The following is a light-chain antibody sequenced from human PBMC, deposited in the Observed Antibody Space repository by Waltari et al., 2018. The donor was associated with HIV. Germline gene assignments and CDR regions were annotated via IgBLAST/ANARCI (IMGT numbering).Light chain of an antibody. V-gene: IGKV1-5*03. CDR3: QQYNSYPYS. CDR1: QSISSW. J-gene: IGKJ2*03. Sequence: DIQMTQSPYTLSATVGDRVTITCRASQSISSWLAWYQQKPGKAPKLLIYKASSLESGVPSMFSGSGSGTEFTLTISSLQPDDFATYYCQQYNSYPYSFGQGTKLEIK. CDR2: KAS.